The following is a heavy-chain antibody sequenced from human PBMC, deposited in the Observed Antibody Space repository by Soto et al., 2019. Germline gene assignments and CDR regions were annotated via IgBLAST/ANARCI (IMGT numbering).Heavy chain of an antibody. Sequence: GGSLRLSCAASGFTFSGYAMSWVRQAPGKGLEWVSAISGSGGSTYYADSVKGRFTISRDNSKNTLYLQMNSLRAEDTAVYYCAKDVNGAGTTHYYYHGMDVWGQGTTVTVSS. J-gene: IGHJ6*02. CDR1: GFTFSGYA. V-gene: IGHV3-23*01. CDR3: AKDVNGAGTTHYYYHGMDV. D-gene: IGHD1-7*01. CDR2: ISGSGGST.